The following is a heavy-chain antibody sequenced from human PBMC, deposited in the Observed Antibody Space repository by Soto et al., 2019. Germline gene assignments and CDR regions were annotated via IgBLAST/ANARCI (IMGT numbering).Heavy chain of an antibody. Sequence: QVQLVESGGGVVQPGRSLRLSCAASGFIFNEYGMHWVRQAPGKGLEWVAVMWYAGSNKYYADSVKGRFTFSRDNSKNTMSLQMNSLRVEDTAVCYCAGGGCSGSDCNLNQRSFDLWGQGTLVTVSS. V-gene: IGHV3-33*03. CDR3: AGGGCSGSDCNLNQRSFDL. D-gene: IGHD2-15*01. J-gene: IGHJ4*02. CDR1: GFIFNEYG. CDR2: MWYAGSNK.